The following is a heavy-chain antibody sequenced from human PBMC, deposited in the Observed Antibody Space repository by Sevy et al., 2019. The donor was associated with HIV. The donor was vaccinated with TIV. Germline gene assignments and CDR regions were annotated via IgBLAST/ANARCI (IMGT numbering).Heavy chain of an antibody. CDR3: ARALIVVVPAADDYYGMDV. CDR1: GYTFTGYY. Sequence: ASVKVSCKASGYTFTGYYMHWVRQAPGQGLEWMGWINPNSGGTNYAQKFQGRVTMTRDTSISTPYMELSRLRSDDTAVYYCARALIVVVPAADDYYGMDVWGQGTTVTVSS. J-gene: IGHJ6*02. CDR2: INPNSGGT. D-gene: IGHD2-2*01. V-gene: IGHV1-2*02.